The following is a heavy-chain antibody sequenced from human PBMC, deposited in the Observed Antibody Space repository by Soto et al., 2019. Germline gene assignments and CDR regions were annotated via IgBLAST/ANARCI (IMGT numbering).Heavy chain of an antibody. Sequence: GGSLRLSCAASGFTVSRNYMSWVRQAPGRGLEWVSVIYSGGSTSYADSVKGRFTISRQNSKNTLYLQMNSLRAEDTAVDYCATESFDFWSGPPPGGYYYYMDVWGKGTTVTVSS. V-gene: IGHV3-53*04. J-gene: IGHJ6*03. CDR2: IYSGGST. CDR3: ATESFDFWSGPPPGGYYYYMDV. CDR1: GFTVSRNY. D-gene: IGHD3-3*01.